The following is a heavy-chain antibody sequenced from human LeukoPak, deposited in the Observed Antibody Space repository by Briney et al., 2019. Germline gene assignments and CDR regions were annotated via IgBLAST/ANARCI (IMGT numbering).Heavy chain of an antibody. J-gene: IGHJ4*02. CDR1: GYTFIGYY. V-gene: IGHV1-2*02. CDR2: INPNSGGT. Sequence: GASVKVSCKASGYTFIGYYMHWVRQAPGQGLEWMGWINPNSGGTNYAQKFQGRVTMARDTSISTAYMELRSLRSDDTAVYYCARSRLTSRQNISPFDYWGQGTLVTVSS. D-gene: IGHD2-21*01. CDR3: ARSRLTSRQNISPFDY.